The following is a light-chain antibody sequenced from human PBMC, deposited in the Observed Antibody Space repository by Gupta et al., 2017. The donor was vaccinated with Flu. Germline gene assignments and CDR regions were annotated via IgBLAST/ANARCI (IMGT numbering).Light chain of an antibody. CDR2: DTS. Sequence: ILMAQSPASQSVSPGESATLSRRATQTIGSRLAWYQVRPGQTPRLLIYDTSSRATGVPTRFSGSGFGTEFTLTISSLQSEDFAIYYCQQYYVWPRTFVQGTKLEI. J-gene: IGKJ2*01. CDR3: QQYYVWPRT. CDR1: QTIGSR. V-gene: IGKV3-15*01.